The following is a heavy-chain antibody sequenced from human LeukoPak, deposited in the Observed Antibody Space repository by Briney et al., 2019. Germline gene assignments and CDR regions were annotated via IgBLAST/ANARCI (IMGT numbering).Heavy chain of an antibody. V-gene: IGHV4-59*08. D-gene: IGHD6-19*01. CDR1: GGSISSYY. CDR2: IYYSGST. Sequence: SETLSLTCTVSGGSISSYYWSWIRQPPGKRLEWIGYIYYSGSTNYNPSLKSRVTISVDTSKNQFSLKLSSVTAADTAVYYCARQSSSGWDPFDYWGQGTLVTVSS. CDR3: ARQSSSGWDPFDY. J-gene: IGHJ4*02.